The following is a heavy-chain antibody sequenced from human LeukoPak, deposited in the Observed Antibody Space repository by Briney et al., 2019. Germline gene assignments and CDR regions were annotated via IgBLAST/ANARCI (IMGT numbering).Heavy chain of an antibody. D-gene: IGHD3-10*01. J-gene: IGHJ4*02. V-gene: IGHV3-23*01. CDR1: GFTFSSSA. Sequence: PGGALRLSCAASGFTFSSSAMSWGREAPGKGLEWVSAISNNGGDTYYADSVQGRVTISRDNSKSTLCLQMNSLRAEDTAVYYCARARRVGLYYFDYWGQGTLATVHS. CDR3: ARARRVGLYYFDY. CDR2: ISNNGGDT.